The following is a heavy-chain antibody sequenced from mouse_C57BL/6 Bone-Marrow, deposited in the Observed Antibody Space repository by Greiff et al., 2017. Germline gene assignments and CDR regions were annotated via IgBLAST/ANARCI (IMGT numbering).Heavy chain of an antibody. V-gene: IGHV2-2*01. CDR1: GFSLTSYG. CDR3: ARNYYYGSSHFDY. CDR2: IWSGGST. Sequence: VKLMESGPGLVQPSQSLSITCTVSGFSLTSYGVHWVRQSPGKGLEWLGVIWSGGSTDYNAAFISRLSISKDNSKSQVFFKMNSLQADDTAIYYCARNYYYGSSHFDYWGQGTTLTVSS. D-gene: IGHD1-1*01. J-gene: IGHJ2*01.